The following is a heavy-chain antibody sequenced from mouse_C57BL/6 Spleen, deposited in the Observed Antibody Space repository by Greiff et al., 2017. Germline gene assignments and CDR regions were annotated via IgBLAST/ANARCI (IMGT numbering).Heavy chain of an antibody. J-gene: IGHJ4*01. Sequence: EVKLVESGGGLVKPGGSLKLSCAASGFTFSDYGMHWVRQAPEKGLEWVAYISSGSSTIYYADTVKGRFTISRDTAKNTLFLQMTSLRSEDTAMYYCALYYDYDDYAMDYWGQGTSVTVSS. CDR2: ISSGSSTI. CDR1: GFTFSDYG. D-gene: IGHD2-4*01. V-gene: IGHV5-17*01. CDR3: ALYYDYDDYAMDY.